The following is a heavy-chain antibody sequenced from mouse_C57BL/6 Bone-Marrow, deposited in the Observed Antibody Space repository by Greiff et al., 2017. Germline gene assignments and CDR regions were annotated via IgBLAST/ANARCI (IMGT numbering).Heavy chain of an antibody. D-gene: IGHD1-1*01. J-gene: IGHJ2*01. V-gene: IGHV7-3*01. Sequence: EVQGVESGGGLVQPGGSLSLSCAASGFTFTDYYMSWVRQPPGKALEWLGFIRNKANGYTTEYSASVKGQFTISRDNSQSILYLQMNALRAEDSATYYCARSQVVYFDYWGQGTTLTVSS. CDR1: GFTFTDYY. CDR2: IRNKANGYTT. CDR3: ARSQVVYFDY.